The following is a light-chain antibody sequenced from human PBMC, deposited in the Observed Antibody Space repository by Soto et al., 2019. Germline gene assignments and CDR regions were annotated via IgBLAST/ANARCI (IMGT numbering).Light chain of an antibody. CDR3: QQLSSYPIT. Sequence: DIQLTQSPSFLSASVGDRVTITCRASQGISSYLAWYQQKLGKAPYLLIYAASTLQSGVPSRFSGSGSGTEFTLTISSLQPEDFGTYYCQQLSSYPITFGQGTRLE. V-gene: IGKV1-9*01. CDR1: QGISSY. J-gene: IGKJ5*01. CDR2: AAS.